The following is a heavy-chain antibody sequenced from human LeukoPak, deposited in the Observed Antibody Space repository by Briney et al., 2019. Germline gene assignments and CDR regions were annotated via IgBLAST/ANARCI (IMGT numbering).Heavy chain of an antibody. J-gene: IGHJ3*02. V-gene: IGHV4-39*07. D-gene: IGHD1-1*01. CDR2: IYYSGTT. Sequence: SETLSLTCTVSGGSISSSSYYWGWLRQPPGKGLEWIGSIYYSGTTYYNPSPKSRVTISAATSKNQFSLKLSSVTAADTAVYYCERRHDLVAFDIWGQGTTVTAYS. CDR1: GGSISSSSYY. CDR3: ERRHDLVAFDI.